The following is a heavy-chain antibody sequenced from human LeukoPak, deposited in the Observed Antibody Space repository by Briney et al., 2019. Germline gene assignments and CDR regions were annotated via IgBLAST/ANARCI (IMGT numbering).Heavy chain of an antibody. CDR1: GYSFTSNY. Sequence: ASVKVSCKASGYSFTSNYIHWVRQAPGQGLEWMGGFDPEDGETIYAQKFQGRVTMTEDTSTDTAYMELSSLRSEDTGVYYCATGAGLLWGQGTLVTVSS. D-gene: IGHD6-19*01. CDR2: FDPEDGET. J-gene: IGHJ4*02. CDR3: ATGAGLL. V-gene: IGHV1-24*01.